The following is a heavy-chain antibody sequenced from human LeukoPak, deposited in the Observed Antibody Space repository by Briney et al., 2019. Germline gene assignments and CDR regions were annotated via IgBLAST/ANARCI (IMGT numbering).Heavy chain of an antibody. CDR2: IYDSGIT. CDR1: RGSISDSSRY. CDR3: ARDLEGGSSSWYDY. Sequence: SETLSLTRTFSRGSISDSSRYWGWIRQPPGKGLEWIGSIYDSGITYYNPSLKSRVTISIDTSKNQFSLKLSSVTAADTGVYYCARDLEGGSSSWYDYWGQGTLVTVSS. V-gene: IGHV4-39*07. D-gene: IGHD6-13*01. J-gene: IGHJ4*02.